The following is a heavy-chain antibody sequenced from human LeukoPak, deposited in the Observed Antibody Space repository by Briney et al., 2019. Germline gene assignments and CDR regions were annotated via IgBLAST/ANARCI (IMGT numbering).Heavy chain of an antibody. D-gene: IGHD6-13*01. CDR2: ISGYNGKT. J-gene: IGHJ2*01. Sequence: GASVKVSCKASGYTFNTYGITWVRQAPGQGLEWMGWISGYNGKTKYAQKLQDRVTMTTDTSTTTAYMELRSLRSDDTAVYYCARVYYSNSYDYWYFDLWGRGTLVTVSS. CDR3: ARVYYSNSYDYWYFDL. V-gene: IGHV1-18*01. CDR1: GYTFNTYG.